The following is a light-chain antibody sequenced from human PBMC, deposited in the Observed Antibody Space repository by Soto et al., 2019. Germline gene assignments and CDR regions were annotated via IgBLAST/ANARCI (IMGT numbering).Light chain of an antibody. J-gene: IGKJ2*01. V-gene: IGKV3-11*01. Sequence: ETVLTQSPDTLSLSPGERVTLSCRASQSVGSYLVWYQQKPGQAPRLLIYGASNRATGIPARFSGSESGTDFSLTISSLEPEDFAVYYCQHRSNGFGQGTKREIK. CDR2: GAS. CDR3: QHRSNG. CDR1: QSVGSY.